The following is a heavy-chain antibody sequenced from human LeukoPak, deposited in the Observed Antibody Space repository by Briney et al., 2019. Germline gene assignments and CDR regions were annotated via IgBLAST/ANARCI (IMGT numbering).Heavy chain of an antibody. Sequence: SETLSLTCTVSGASITSSGYYWGWIRQPPGKGLEWIGTIFHSGSTYYNPSLKSRVTVSLDTSKNQFSLKLSSVTAADTAVYYCARTYVWGSYRYGYFDYWGQGTLVTVSS. V-gene: IGHV4-39*07. CDR1: GASITSSGYY. D-gene: IGHD3-16*02. CDR3: ARTYVWGSYRYGYFDY. CDR2: IFHSGST. J-gene: IGHJ4*02.